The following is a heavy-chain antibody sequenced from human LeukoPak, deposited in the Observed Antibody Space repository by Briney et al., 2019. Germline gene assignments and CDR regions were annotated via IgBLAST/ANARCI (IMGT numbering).Heavy chain of an antibody. Sequence: ASVKVSCKGSGYTFNGNFIHWVRQAPGQGLEWMGWINPNSGTTTYAQKFHGRVTLTRDTSITTAYMDLSGLRSDETAVYYCARKSRDAYNPWGQGTLVTVSS. CDR2: INPNSGTT. V-gene: IGHV1-2*02. J-gene: IGHJ5*02. CDR1: GYTFNGNF. D-gene: IGHD5-24*01. CDR3: ARKSRDAYNP.